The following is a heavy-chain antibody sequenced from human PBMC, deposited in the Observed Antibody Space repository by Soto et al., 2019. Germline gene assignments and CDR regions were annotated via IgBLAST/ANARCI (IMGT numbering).Heavy chain of an antibody. CDR1: GGSVSSVSYY. V-gene: IGHV4-61*01. Sequence: PSETLSLTCTVSGGSVSSVSYYWSWLRQPPGKGLEWIGYISYSGSTNYNPSLKSRVTTSVDTSKNQFSLNLSSVTAADPAVYYCARGADYIGVFDYWGQGALVTVSS. CDR3: ARGADYIGVFDY. J-gene: IGHJ4*02. D-gene: IGHD2-2*02. CDR2: ISYSGST.